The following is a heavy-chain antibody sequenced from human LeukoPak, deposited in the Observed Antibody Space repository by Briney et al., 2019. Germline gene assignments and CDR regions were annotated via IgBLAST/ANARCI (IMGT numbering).Heavy chain of an antibody. CDR1: GGTFSSYA. CDR2: IIPILGIA. V-gene: IGHV1-69*04. D-gene: IGHD3-10*01. Sequence: GSSVKVSCKASGGTFSSYAISWVRQAPGQGLEWMGRIIPILGIANYAQKFQGRVTITADKSTSTAYMELSSLRSEDTAVYYCETYKEMVRGVIKEDYWGQGTLVTVSS. J-gene: IGHJ4*02. CDR3: ETYKEMVRGVIKEDY.